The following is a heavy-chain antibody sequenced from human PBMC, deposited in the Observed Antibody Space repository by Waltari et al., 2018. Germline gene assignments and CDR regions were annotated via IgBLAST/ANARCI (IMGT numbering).Heavy chain of an antibody. V-gene: IGHV2-5*02. CDR2: IYWDDDK. D-gene: IGHD6-6*01. CDR1: GFSLSPTGVG. J-gene: IGHJ4*02. CDR3: AHSGARARGDYFQH. Sequence: QITLKASGPTLVKPPQTLTLTCTFSGFSLSPTGVGVGWIRQPPGKALEWLALIYWDDDKRSSPSLKSRLTITKDTSKNQVVLTMTNMDPVDTATYYCAHSGARARGDYFQHWGQGTLVTVSS.